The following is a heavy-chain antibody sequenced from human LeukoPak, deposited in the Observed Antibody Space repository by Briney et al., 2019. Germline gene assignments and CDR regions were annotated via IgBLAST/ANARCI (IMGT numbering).Heavy chain of an antibody. CDR3: ARGMYSSSWYNYYYVGMDV. V-gene: IGHV4-59*01. CDR2: IYYSGST. CDR1: GGSLSSYY. D-gene: IGHD6-13*01. Sequence: PSETLSLTCTVSGGSLSSYYWSWIRQPPGKGLEWIGYIYYSGSTNYNPSLKSRVTISVDTSKNQFSLKLSSVTAADTAVYYCARGMYSSSWYNYYYVGMDVWGQGTTVTVSS. J-gene: IGHJ6*02.